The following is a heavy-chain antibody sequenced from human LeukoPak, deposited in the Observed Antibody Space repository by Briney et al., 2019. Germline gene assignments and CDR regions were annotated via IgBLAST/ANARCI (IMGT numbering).Heavy chain of an antibody. CDR3: ARDQYDSVWGSYRPYFDY. D-gene: IGHD3-16*02. Sequence: GASVKVSCKASGYTVTSYGISWVRQAPGQGLEWMGSISPYNGNTKYAENLQGRVIMTTDTSTRTAYMELRSLRSDDTAVFYCARDQYDSVWGSYRPYFDYWGQGTLVTVSS. CDR2: ISPYNGNT. V-gene: IGHV1-18*04. CDR1: GYTVTSYG. J-gene: IGHJ4*02.